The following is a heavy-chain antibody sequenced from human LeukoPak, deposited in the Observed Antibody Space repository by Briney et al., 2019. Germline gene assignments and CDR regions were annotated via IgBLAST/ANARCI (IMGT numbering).Heavy chain of an antibody. CDR1: GGSFSSCA. V-gene: IGHV1-69*04. J-gene: IGHJ4*02. Sequence: SVKVSCKASGGSFSSCAISWVRQAPGQGLEWMGRIIPILGIANYAQRFQGRVTITADKSTSTAYMELSSLRSEDTAVYYCARNGRWNSGSSGYYFDYWGQGTLVTVSS. CDR3: ARNGRWNSGSSGYYFDY. CDR2: IIPILGIA. D-gene: IGHD1-7*01.